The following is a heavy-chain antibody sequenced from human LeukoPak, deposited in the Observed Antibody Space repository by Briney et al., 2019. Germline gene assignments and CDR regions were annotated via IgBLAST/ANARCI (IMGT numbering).Heavy chain of an antibody. D-gene: IGHD3-22*01. CDR1: GGSFSGYY. J-gene: IGHJ5*02. Sequence: PSETLSLTCAVYGGSFSGYYWSWIRQPPGKGLEWIGEINHSGSTNYNPSLKSRVTISVETSKNQFYLKVSSVTAADSAVYYCESGPTGYYYDSSGYYPWGKGTLVTVSS. CDR2: INHSGST. V-gene: IGHV4-34*01. CDR3: ESGPTGYYYDSSGYYP.